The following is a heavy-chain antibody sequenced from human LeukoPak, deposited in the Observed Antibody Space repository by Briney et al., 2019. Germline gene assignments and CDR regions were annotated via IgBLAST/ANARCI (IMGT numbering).Heavy chain of an antibody. V-gene: IGHV3-15*01. CDR1: GFTFTNAG. D-gene: IGHD3-22*01. CDR2: IKSKADGGIS. Sequence: GGSLRLSCAASGFTFTNAGMTWVRQAPGKGLEWLGGIKSKADGGISDYAEPVKGRLTFSRDDSKNTLYLLMNSLKTEDTAVYYCTTTYHYDSSPGSFDYWGQGTLVTFSS. J-gene: IGHJ4*02. CDR3: TTTYHYDSSPGSFDY.